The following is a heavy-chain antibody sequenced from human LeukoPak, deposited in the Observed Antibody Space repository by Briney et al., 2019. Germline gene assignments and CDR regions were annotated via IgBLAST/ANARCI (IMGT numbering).Heavy chain of an antibody. J-gene: IGHJ4*02. CDR2: IYTSGST. CDR1: GGSISSGSYY. D-gene: IGHD6-13*01. CDR3: ARDGSNGAATGGFDY. Sequence: SETLSLTCTVSGGSISSGSYYWSWIRQPAGKGLEWIGRIYTSGSTNYNPSLKSRVTISVDTSKNQFSLKLSSVTAADTAVYYCARDGSNGAATGGFDYWGQGTLVTVSS. V-gene: IGHV4-61*02.